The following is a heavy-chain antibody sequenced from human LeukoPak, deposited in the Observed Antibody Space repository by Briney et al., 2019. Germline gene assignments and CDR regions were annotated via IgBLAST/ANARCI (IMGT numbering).Heavy chain of an antibody. D-gene: IGHD2-15*01. V-gene: IGHV1-2*02. CDR3: ARDPGGYYFNYYMDV. CDR1: GYTFTGYY. CDR2: INPNSAGT. Sequence: ASVKVSCKASGYTFTGYYMHWVRQAPGQGLEWMGWINPNSAGTNYAQNFQGRVTMTRDTSISTAYMELSRLRSDDTAVYYCARDPGGYYFNYYMDVWGKGTTVTVSS. J-gene: IGHJ6*03.